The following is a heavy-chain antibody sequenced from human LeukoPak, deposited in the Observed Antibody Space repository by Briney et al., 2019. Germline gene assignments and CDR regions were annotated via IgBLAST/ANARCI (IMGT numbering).Heavy chain of an antibody. V-gene: IGHV3-23*01. D-gene: IGHD3-22*01. CDR1: GFTFSSYA. J-gene: IGHJ4*02. CDR3: VREDYYDGSGFPYYYDY. CDR2: ISGSGGST. Sequence: PGGSLRLSCAASGFTFSSYAMSWVRQAPGKGLEWVSAISGSGGSTYYADSVKGRFTISRDNSKNTLYLQMNSLRAEDTAVYYCVREDYYDGSGFPYYYDYWGQGTLVTVSS.